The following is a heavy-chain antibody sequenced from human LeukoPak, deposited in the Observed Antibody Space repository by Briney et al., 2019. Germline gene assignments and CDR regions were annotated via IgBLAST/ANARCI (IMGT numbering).Heavy chain of an antibody. D-gene: IGHD2-15*01. V-gene: IGHV3-15*01. CDR3: TTRRQDGW. CDR2: IKSKSDGGTI. CDR1: GFTFSDAW. Sequence: GGSLRLSCVGSGFTFSDAWMSWVRHAPGKGLEWVGRIKSKSDGGTIDYAAPVKGRLTISRDDSRNTLYLQMNSLKTEDTAVYYCTTRRQDGWWGQGTLVTVS. J-gene: IGHJ4*02.